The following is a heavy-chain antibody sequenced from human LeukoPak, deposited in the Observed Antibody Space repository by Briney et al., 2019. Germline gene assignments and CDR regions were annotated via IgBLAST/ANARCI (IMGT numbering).Heavy chain of an antibody. CDR1: GFTFSSYS. CDR2: ISSSSSTI. J-gene: IGHJ4*02. CDR3: ARDLQYYYDSSGYSRTKAIDY. Sequence: GGSLRLSCAASGFTFSSYSMNWVRQAPGKGLEWVSYISSSSSTIYYADSVKGRLTISRDNAKNSLYLQMNSLRAEDTAVYYCARDLQYYYDSSGYSRTKAIDYWGQGTLVTVSS. V-gene: IGHV3-48*04. D-gene: IGHD3-22*01.